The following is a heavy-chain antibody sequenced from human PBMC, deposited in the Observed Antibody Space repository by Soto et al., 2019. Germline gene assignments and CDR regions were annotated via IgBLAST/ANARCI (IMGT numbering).Heavy chain of an antibody. Sequence: SETLSLTCTVCGDYISTYYWSWIEQPAGKGLEWIGRIHPSGSTNYHPSLKSRVSMSVDTSMNQISLKLTTVTAADTAVYYCARVIPSMDIYAMDVWGQGTTVTVSS. CDR3: ARVIPSMDIYAMDV. CDR2: IHPSGST. V-gene: IGHV4-4*07. CDR1: GDYISTYY. J-gene: IGHJ6*02. D-gene: IGHD3-10*01.